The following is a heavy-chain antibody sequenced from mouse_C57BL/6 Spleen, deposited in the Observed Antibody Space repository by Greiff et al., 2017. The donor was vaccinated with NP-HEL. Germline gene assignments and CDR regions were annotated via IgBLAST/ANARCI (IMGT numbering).Heavy chain of an antibody. CDR3: AKGGSSYYFDY. D-gene: IGHD1-1*01. CDR2: IYPGDGDT. Sequence: VQLQQSGAELVKPGASVKISCKASGYAFSSYWMNWVKQRPGKGLEWIGQIYPGDGDTNYNGKFKGKATLTADISSSTAYMQLSSLTSEDSAVYFCAKGGSSYYFDYWGQGTTLTVSS. CDR1: GYAFSSYW. V-gene: IGHV1-80*01. J-gene: IGHJ2*01.